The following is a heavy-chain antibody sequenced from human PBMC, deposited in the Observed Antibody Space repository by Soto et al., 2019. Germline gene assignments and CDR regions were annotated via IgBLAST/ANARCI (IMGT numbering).Heavy chain of an antibody. D-gene: IGHD2-21*02. J-gene: IGHJ4*02. CDR1: GFTFSSYA. V-gene: IGHV3-30-3*01. CDR3: SKEDGGNSRRRRGFRY. Sequence: QVQLVESGGGVVQPGRSLRLSCAASGFTFSSYAMNWVRQAPGKGLEWVAVMSYDGSNKYYAASVKGRFTISRDNSKNTLYLEMNRLRAEDTAVYYLSKEDGGNSRRRRGFRYWGQGTLVTVSS. CDR2: MSYDGSNK.